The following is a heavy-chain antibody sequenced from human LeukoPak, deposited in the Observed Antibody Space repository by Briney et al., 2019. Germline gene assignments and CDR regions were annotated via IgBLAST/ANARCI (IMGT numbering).Heavy chain of an antibody. Sequence: GEYLKISCKGSGYSFTTYWIAWVRQMPGKGLEWMGIIYPGDSDTRYSPSFQGQVTISADKSISTAYLQWSSLKASDTAIYYCARPSYSSGWIFDYWGQGTLVTVSS. CDR2: IYPGDSDT. CDR1: GYSFTTYW. CDR3: ARPSYSSGWIFDY. V-gene: IGHV5-51*01. D-gene: IGHD6-19*01. J-gene: IGHJ4*02.